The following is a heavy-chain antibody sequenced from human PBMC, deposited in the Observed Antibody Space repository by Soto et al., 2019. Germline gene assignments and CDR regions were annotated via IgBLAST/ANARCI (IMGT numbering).Heavy chain of an antibody. CDR3: ARAPSGSYPEFDY. V-gene: IGHV3-30*14. Sequence: QTWGSLGIGCASSGFIFSSYTMHWVRQAPGKGLEWVGVITYDGSNQYYADSVKGRFTISRDNSRNMLFLQMNSLRPDDTAVYYCARAPSGSYPEFDYWGQGTMVTVSS. J-gene: IGHJ4*02. CDR2: ITYDGSNQ. CDR1: GFIFSSYT. D-gene: IGHD1-26*01.